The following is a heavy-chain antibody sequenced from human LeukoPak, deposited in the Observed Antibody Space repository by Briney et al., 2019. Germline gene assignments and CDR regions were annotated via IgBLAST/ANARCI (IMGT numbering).Heavy chain of an antibody. Sequence: SETLPLTCTVSGGSISSYYWSWIRQPPGKGLEWIGSIYYSGSTNYNPSLKSRVTISVDTSKNQFSLKLSSVTAADTAVYYCASLTAAMIDYWGQGTLVTVSS. CDR2: IYYSGST. J-gene: IGHJ4*02. CDR3: ASLTAAMIDY. CDR1: GGSISSYY. V-gene: IGHV4-59*01. D-gene: IGHD5-18*01.